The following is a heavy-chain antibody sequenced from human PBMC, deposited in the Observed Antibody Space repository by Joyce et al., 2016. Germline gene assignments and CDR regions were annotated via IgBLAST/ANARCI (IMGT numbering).Heavy chain of an antibody. CDR1: GYIFTTYG. Sequence: QVQLVQSGSEVKKPGASVEVSCKASGYIFTTYGISWVRQAPGQGFEWMGRISAHQCNTKYAQKFQGRVNMTIDTSTSTADMELESLRSDDTSVYYCARDIHYYNSSGYYWGAFDIWGQGTMVSVSS. D-gene: IGHD3-22*01. J-gene: IGHJ3*02. CDR2: ISAHQCNT. CDR3: ARDIHYYNSSGYYWGAFDI. V-gene: IGHV1-18*01.